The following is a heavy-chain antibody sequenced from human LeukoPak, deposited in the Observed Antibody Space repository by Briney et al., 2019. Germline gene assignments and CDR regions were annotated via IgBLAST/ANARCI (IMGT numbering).Heavy chain of an antibody. CDR3: VLGVGGSGSFLLRS. D-gene: IGHD3-10*01. J-gene: IGHJ5*02. V-gene: IGHV3-33*01. CDR1: GLIFSNSG. Sequence: PGGSLTLSCTASGLIFSNSGMHWVRQAPGKGLEWVTVIWSDGSYRYYAASVKGRFTISRENSENTLYLQMNSLSLEDTAIYYCVLGVGGSGSFLLRSWGQGTLVTVSS. CDR2: IWSDGSYR.